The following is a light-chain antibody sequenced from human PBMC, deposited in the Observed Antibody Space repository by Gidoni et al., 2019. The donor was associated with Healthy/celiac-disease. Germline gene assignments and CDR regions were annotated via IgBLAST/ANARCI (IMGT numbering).Light chain of an antibody. CDR3: QQYHSTPYT. Sequence: DIVMTQSPDSLAVSLGERATINCKSSQSVLYSSNNKNYLAWYQQKPGQPPKLLIYWASTRESGVPDRFSDSGSGTDFTLTISSLQAEDVAVYYCQQYHSTPYTFGQGTKLEIK. CDR1: QSVLYSSNNKNY. V-gene: IGKV4-1*01. CDR2: WAS. J-gene: IGKJ2*01.